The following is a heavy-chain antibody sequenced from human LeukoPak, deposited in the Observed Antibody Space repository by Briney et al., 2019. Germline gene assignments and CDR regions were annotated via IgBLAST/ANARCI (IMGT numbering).Heavy chain of an antibody. V-gene: IGHV4-4*07. CDR3: ARDHRYSSGYYDYYYFDY. D-gene: IGHD3-22*01. CDR2: IYTSGST. J-gene: IGHJ4*02. Sequence: SETLSLTCTVSGGSISSYYWSWIRQPAGKGLEWIGRIYTSGSTNYNPSLKSRVTMSVDTSKNQFSLKLSSVTAADTAVYYCARDHRYSSGYYDYYYFDYWGQGTLVTVSS. CDR1: GGSISSYY.